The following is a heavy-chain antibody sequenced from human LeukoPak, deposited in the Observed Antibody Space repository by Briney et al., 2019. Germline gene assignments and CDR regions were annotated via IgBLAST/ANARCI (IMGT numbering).Heavy chain of an antibody. V-gene: IGHV3-7*01. Sequence: GGSLRLSCAASGFTFSSYWMSWVRQAPGKGVEWVANIKQDGSEKYYVDSVKGRFTISRDNPKNSLYLQMNSLRAEDTAVYYCARDPYGDYYFDYWGQGTLVTVSS. D-gene: IGHD4-17*01. CDR3: ARDPYGDYYFDY. CDR1: GFTFSSYW. J-gene: IGHJ4*02. CDR2: IKQDGSEK.